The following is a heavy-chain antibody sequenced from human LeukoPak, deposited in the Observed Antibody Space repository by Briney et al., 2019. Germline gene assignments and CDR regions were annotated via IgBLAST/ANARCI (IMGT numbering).Heavy chain of an antibody. J-gene: IGHJ2*01. CDR3: ARVDRGGLYWYFDL. V-gene: IGHV1-2*06. Sequence: ASVKVSCKASGYTFTGYYMHWVRQAPGQGLEWMGRINPNSGGTNYAQKFQGRVTMTRDTPISTAYMELSRLRSDDTAVYYCARVDRGGLYWYFDLRGRGTLVTVSS. CDR2: INPNSGGT. CDR1: GYTFTGYY. D-gene: IGHD3-10*01.